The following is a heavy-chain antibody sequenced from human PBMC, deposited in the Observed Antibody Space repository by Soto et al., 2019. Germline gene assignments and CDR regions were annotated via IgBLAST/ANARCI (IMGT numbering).Heavy chain of an antibody. CDR2: ISGGGDAA. J-gene: IGHJ2*01. Sequence: EVQVLESGGGLVQPGGSLRLSCVGSGFTFINYAMNWVRQAPGKGLEWVSSISGGGDAAFFPDSVRGRFTISRDNSKNTVTLQMNSLGVDDTAVYYCARKILGSTTRPSYWYFDLWGRGTLVTVSS. CDR3: ARKILGSTTRPSYWYFDL. CDR1: GFTFINYA. V-gene: IGHV3-23*01. D-gene: IGHD7-27*01.